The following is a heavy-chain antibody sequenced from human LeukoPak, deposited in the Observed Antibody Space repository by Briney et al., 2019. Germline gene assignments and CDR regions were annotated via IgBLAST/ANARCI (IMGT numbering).Heavy chain of an antibody. V-gene: IGHV3-9*01. CDR3: AKDPPKGFRANYYDSSGANFDY. Sequence: QPGGSLRLSCAASGFTFDDYAMHWVRQAPGKGLEWVSGISWNSGSIGYADSVKGRFTISRDNAKNSLYLQMNSLRAEDTAVYYCAKDPPKGFRANYYDSSGANFDYWGQGTLVTVSS. D-gene: IGHD3-22*01. J-gene: IGHJ4*02. CDR2: ISWNSGSI. CDR1: GFTFDDYA.